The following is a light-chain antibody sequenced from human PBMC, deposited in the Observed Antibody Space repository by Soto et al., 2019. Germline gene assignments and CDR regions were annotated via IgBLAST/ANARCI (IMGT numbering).Light chain of an antibody. Sequence: DIQMTQSPSSVSASVGDRVTITCRASQGVSSWLAWYQQKPGTALKLLIYGISSLQSGVPSRFSGSGSGTDFTLTISSLEPEDSATYYCQQVNSFPLTFGGGTKVEIK. J-gene: IGKJ4*01. CDR2: GIS. CDR3: QQVNSFPLT. V-gene: IGKV1-12*01. CDR1: QGVSSW.